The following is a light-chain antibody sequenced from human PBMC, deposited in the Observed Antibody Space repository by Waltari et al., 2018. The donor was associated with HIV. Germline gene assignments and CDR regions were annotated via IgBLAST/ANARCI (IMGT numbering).Light chain of an antibody. CDR1: KLENKF. CDR3: QAWDTTTVV. CDR2: QNN. J-gene: IGLJ2*01. Sequence: SYELTQPPSVSVSPGQTARIPCSGYKLENKFVSWYQRKPGQSLRLVIFQNNKRPSGISERFSGSNSGDTATLTISGAQAVDEAEYYCQAWDTTTVVFGGGAKVTVL. V-gene: IGLV3-1*01.